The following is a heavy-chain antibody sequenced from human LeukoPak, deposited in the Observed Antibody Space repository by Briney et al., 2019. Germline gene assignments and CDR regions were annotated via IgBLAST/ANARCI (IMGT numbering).Heavy chain of an antibody. Sequence: GESLKISCKGSGYSFTSDWIGWVRQMPGKGLEWMGIIYPSDSDTRYSPSFQGLVTISADKSISTAYLQWSGLKASDTAMYYCARHEGYCISSSCSDTFDIWGQGTMVTVSS. D-gene: IGHD2-2*01. V-gene: IGHV5-51*01. CDR2: IYPSDSDT. CDR3: ARHEGYCISSSCSDTFDI. CDR1: GYSFTSDW. J-gene: IGHJ3*02.